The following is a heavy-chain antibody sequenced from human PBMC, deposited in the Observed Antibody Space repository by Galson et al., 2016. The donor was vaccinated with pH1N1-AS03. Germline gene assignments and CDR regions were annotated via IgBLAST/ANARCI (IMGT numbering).Heavy chain of an antibody. CDR1: GASISSGGLS. V-gene: IGHV4-30-4*07. J-gene: IGHJ4*02. Sequence: LSHTCAVSGASISSGGLSWSWIRQPPGKGLEWIGYVYYTGSTYSKPSLKSRIFISADTSKNQFSLSLGSVTAADTAVYFCARRAFSNAWSSDYWGQGTLVTVSS. CDR2: VYYTGST. CDR3: ARRAFSNAWSSDY. D-gene: IGHD6-19*01.